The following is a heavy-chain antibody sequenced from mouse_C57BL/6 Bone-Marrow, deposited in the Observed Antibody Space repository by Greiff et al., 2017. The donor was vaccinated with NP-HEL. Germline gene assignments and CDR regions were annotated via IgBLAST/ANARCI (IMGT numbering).Heavy chain of an antibody. D-gene: IGHD2-2*01. V-gene: IGHV1-54*01. Sequence: QVQLQQSGAELVRPGTSVKVSCKASGYAFTNYLIEWVKQRPGQGLEWIGVINPGSGGTNYNEKFQGKATLTADKSSSTAYMQLSSLTSEDSAVYSCARSCGYDGEWFAYWGQGTLVTVSA. CDR2: INPGSGGT. CDR1: GYAFTNYL. CDR3: ARSCGYDGEWFAY. J-gene: IGHJ3*01.